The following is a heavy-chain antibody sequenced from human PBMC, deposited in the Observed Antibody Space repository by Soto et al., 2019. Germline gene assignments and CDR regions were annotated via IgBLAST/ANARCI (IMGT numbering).Heavy chain of an antibody. CDR1: GGTFSSYT. CDR3: ASSGGIVVVPEGYGMDV. J-gene: IGHJ6*02. V-gene: IGHV1-69*02. CDR2: IIPILGIA. Sequence: QVQLVQSGAEVKKPGSSVKVSCKASGGTFSSYTISWVRQAPGQGLEWMGRIIPILGIANYAQKFQGRVTITADKSTSTAYMERSSLRSEDTAVYYCASSGGIVVVPEGYGMDVWGQGTTVTVSS. D-gene: IGHD2-2*01.